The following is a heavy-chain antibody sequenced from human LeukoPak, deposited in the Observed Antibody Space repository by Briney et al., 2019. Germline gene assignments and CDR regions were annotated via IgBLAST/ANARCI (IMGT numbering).Heavy chain of an antibody. CDR1: GFTFSSYA. V-gene: IGHV3-23*01. CDR2: ISGSGGTT. CDR3: AKGGSTSWAH. J-gene: IGHJ4*02. D-gene: IGHD2-2*01. Sequence: GGSLRLSCAASGFTFSSYAMSWVRQAPGKGLEWVSAISGSGGTTYYAASVKGRFTISRDNSKNTLYLRMNSLRAEDTAVYYCAKGGSTSWAHWGQGTLVTVSS.